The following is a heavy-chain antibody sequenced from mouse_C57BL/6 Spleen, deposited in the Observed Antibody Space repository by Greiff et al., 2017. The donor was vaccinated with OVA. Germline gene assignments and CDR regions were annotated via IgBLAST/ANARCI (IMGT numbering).Heavy chain of an antibody. D-gene: IGHD2-2*01. V-gene: IGHV1-80*01. CDR2: IYPGDGGT. CDR3: ARSGLPSGTWFAY. J-gene: IGHJ3*01. Sequence: QVQLQQSGAELVKPGASVKISCKASGYAFSSYWMNWVKQRPGKGLAWLGQIYPGDGGTNSNGKFKGKATLTADKSSSTAYMQLSSLTSEDSAVYFGARSGLPSGTWFAYWGQGTLVTVSA. CDR1: GYAFSSYW.